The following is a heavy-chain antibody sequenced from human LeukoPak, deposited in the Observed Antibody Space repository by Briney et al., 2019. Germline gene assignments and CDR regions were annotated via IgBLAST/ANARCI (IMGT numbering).Heavy chain of an antibody. CDR1: GFTFGTYW. CDR2: IKQDGTEK. CDR3: VRDTYRTAVAGSSGLGY. Sequence: PGGSLRLSCAASGFTFGTYWMGWVCQAPGKGMEWVANIKQDGTEKSYVDSVKGRFTISRDNVQNSVYLQMHSLRADDTAIYYCVRDTYRTAVAGSSGLGYWGQGTLVTVSS. V-gene: IGHV3-7*01. J-gene: IGHJ4*02. D-gene: IGHD6-19*01.